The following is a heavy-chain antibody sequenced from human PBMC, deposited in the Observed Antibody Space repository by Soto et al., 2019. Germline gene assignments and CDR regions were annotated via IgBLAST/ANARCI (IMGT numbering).Heavy chain of an antibody. D-gene: IGHD2-21*02. Sequence: QLQLQESGPGLVKPSETLSLTCTVSGGSISSSSYYWGWIRQPPGKGLEWIGSIHYSGSTCYNPSLKSPVTISVDTSKNQFSLKLSSVTAADTAVYYCARHNRLKVFDPWGQGTLVTVSS. CDR3: ARHNRLKVFDP. CDR1: GGSISSSSYY. J-gene: IGHJ5*02. CDR2: IHYSGST. V-gene: IGHV4-39*01.